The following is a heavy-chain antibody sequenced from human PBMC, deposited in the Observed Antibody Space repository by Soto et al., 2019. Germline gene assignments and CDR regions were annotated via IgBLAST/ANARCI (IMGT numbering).Heavy chain of an antibody. CDR3: VLHGVLGSYYRISYFFDYAVVV. V-gene: IGHV5-51*01. CDR2: IYPGDSDT. Sequence: GESLKISCKASGYSFSNYWIGWVRQMPGKGLEWMGIIYPGDSDTRYSPSFQGQVTISADKSINTAYLQWSSLKASDTAMYYCVLHGVLGSYYRISYFFDYAVVVWGQGTTVTVS. D-gene: IGHD3-10*01. CDR1: GYSFSNYW. J-gene: IGHJ6*02.